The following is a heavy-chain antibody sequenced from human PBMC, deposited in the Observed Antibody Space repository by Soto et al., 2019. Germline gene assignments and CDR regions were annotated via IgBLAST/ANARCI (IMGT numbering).Heavy chain of an antibody. CDR1: GFTFSSYA. CDR2: IPYDGSNK. D-gene: IGHD3-10*01. J-gene: IGHJ4*02. V-gene: IGHV3-30-3*01. Sequence: QVQLVESGGGVVQPERSLRLSCAASGFTFSSYAMHWVRLAPGKGLEWVTVIPYDGSNKYYADSVKGRFTISRDNSKNTLYLQMNSLRTEDTAVYYCARERGSGPFDYWGQGTLVTVSS. CDR3: ARERGSGPFDY.